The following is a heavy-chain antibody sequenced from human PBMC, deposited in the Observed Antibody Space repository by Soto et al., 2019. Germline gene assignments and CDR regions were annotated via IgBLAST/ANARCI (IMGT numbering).Heavy chain of an antibody. CDR2: IKSKTDGGST. Sequence: GGSLRLSCAASGFTFSNAWMSWVRQAPGKGLEWVGRIKSKTDGGSTNYAAPVKGRFTTSRDDSKNTLFLQMNSLKTEDTAVYYCTTRRIPAAMSYYYYYYMDVWGKGTTVTVSS. D-gene: IGHD2-2*01. CDR3: TTRRIPAAMSYYYYYYMDV. V-gene: IGHV3-15*01. J-gene: IGHJ6*03. CDR1: GFTFSNAW.